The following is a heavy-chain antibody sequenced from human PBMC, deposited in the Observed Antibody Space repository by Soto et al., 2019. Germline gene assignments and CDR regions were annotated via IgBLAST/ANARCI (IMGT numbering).Heavy chain of an antibody. J-gene: IGHJ4*01. CDR3: ARVSEWLID. CDR2: IIPIFGPT. Sequence: QVQLVQSGAEVKKPGSSVKVSCKASGGTFKNYAVSWVRQAPGQGLEWMGGIIPIFGPTNYAQKFQGRVTITADDATTTAYMQLSSLRSEDTAVYYGARVSEWLIDWGHGTLVNVSS. V-gene: IGHV1-69*01. D-gene: IGHD6-19*01. CDR1: GGTFKNYA.